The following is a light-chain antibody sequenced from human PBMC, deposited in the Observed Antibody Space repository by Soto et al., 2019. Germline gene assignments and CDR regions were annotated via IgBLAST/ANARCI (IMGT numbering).Light chain of an antibody. Sequence: QSVLTQPASVSGSPGQSITISCTGTSSDDGGYNYVSWYQQHPGKAPKLMIYEVSNRPSGVSNRFSGSKSGNTASLTISGLQAEDEADYYCSSYTSSRTHVVFGGGTKLTVL. CDR1: SSDDGGYNY. J-gene: IGLJ2*01. CDR2: EVS. V-gene: IGLV2-14*01. CDR3: SSYTSSRTHVV.